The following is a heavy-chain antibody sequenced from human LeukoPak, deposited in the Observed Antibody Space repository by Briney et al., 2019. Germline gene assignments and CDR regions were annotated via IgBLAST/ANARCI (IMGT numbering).Heavy chain of an antibody. CDR1: GYTFISYD. Sequence: VASVKVSCKASGYTFISYDINWVRQATGQGLEWMGWMNPNSGNTGYAQKLQGRVTMTTDTSTSTAYMELRSLRSDDTAVYYCARRPIWFGEPSFDPWGQGTLVTVSS. V-gene: IGHV1-8*01. J-gene: IGHJ5*02. CDR2: MNPNSGNT. D-gene: IGHD3-10*01. CDR3: ARRPIWFGEPSFDP.